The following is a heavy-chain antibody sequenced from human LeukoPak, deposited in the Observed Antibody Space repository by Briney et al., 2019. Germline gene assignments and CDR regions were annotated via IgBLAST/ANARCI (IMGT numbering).Heavy chain of an antibody. V-gene: IGHV3-33*01. CDR1: GFTFSSFG. D-gene: IGHD1-1*01. Sequence: PGGSLRLFCEASGFTFSSFGMHWVRQAPGKGLEWVAVSWYDGSKTYYADSVKGRFTISRDDSKSALYLQMNSLRAEDTAVYYCATSRTFDYWGQGTLVTVSS. CDR3: ATSRTFDY. J-gene: IGHJ4*02. CDR2: SWYDGSKT.